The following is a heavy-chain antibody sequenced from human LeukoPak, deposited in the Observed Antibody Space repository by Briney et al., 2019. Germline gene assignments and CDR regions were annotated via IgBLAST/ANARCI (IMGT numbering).Heavy chain of an antibody. Sequence: SETLSLTCTVSGYSISSGYYWSWIRQPPGKGLEWIGYIYYSGSTNYNPSLKSRVTISADTSKNQFSLKLSSVTAADTAVYYCARGPLLDTAMVYCYYYYMDVWGKGTTVTVSS. V-gene: IGHV4-61*01. CDR2: IYYSGST. CDR1: GYSISSGYY. J-gene: IGHJ6*03. CDR3: ARGPLLDTAMVYCYYYYMDV. D-gene: IGHD5-18*01.